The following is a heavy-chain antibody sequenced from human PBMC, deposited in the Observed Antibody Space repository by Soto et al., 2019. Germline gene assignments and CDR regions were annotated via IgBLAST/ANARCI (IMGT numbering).Heavy chain of an antibody. Sequence: QVHLVQSGAEVKKPGASVNVSCKTSGYTFTRNGISWVRQAPGQGLEWMGWISPNSGNIKYAQKLQGRVIMTTDTSTSTAYMELRSLSSYDTAVYYCVKDRDSNSWPSRDVWGPGTTVTVSS. CDR3: VKDRDSNSWPSRDV. D-gene: IGHD3-22*01. CDR2: ISPNSGNI. CDR1: GYTFTRNG. J-gene: IGHJ6*02. V-gene: IGHV1-18*01.